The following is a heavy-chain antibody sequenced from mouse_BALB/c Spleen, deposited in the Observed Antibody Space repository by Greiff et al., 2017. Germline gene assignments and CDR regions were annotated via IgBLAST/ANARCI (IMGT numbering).Heavy chain of an antibody. CDR3: ARAPYGNYGFDY. Sequence: EVHLVESGGGLVKPGGSLKLSCAASGFTFSDYYMYWVRQTPEKRLEWVATISDGGSYTYYPDSVKGRFTISRDNAKNNLYLQMSSLKSEDTAMYYCARAPYGNYGFDYWGQGTTLTVSS. CDR2: ISDGGSYT. CDR1: GFTFSDYY. D-gene: IGHD2-1*01. J-gene: IGHJ2*01. V-gene: IGHV5-4*02.